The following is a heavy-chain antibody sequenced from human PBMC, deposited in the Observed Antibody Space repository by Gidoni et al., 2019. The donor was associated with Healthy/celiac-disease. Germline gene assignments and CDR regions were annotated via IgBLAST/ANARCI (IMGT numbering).Heavy chain of an antibody. CDR2: INSDGSST. CDR3: ARAGGSYYVNY. Sequence: EVQLVESGGGLVQPGGSLRLSCAASGFTFSSYWKHWVRQAPGKGLVWVSRINSDGSSTSYADSVKGRFTISRDNAKYTLYLQMNSLRAEDTAVYYCARAGGSYYVNYWGQGTLVTVSS. J-gene: IGHJ4*02. V-gene: IGHV3-74*01. D-gene: IGHD1-26*01. CDR1: GFTFSSYW.